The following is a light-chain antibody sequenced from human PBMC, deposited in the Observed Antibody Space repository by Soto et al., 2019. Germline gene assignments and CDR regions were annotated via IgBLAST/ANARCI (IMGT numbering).Light chain of an antibody. CDR3: QQYNTWLWT. CDR2: GAS. J-gene: IGKJ1*01. Sequence: EVVMTQSPATLSVSPGERATLSCRASQSVNANLAWYQQKPGQAPRLLIHGASNRATGIPARFSGSGFGTEFILTISSLQSEEVAVYYGQQYNTWLWTFGQGTKVEI. CDR1: QSVNAN. V-gene: IGKV3-15*01.